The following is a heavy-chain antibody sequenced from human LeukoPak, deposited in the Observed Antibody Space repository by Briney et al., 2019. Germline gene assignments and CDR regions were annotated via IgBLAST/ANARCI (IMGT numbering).Heavy chain of an antibody. J-gene: IGHJ3*02. D-gene: IGHD3-3*01. Sequence: PSETLFLTFTVSGGSISSYYWSWIRQPAGKGLEWIGRIYTSGSTDYNPSLKSRVTMSVDTSKNQFSLKLSSVTAADTAVYYCARTLFGVVIDAFDIWGQGTMVTVSS. CDR2: IYTSGST. CDR1: GGSISSYY. V-gene: IGHV4-4*07. CDR3: ARTLFGVVIDAFDI.